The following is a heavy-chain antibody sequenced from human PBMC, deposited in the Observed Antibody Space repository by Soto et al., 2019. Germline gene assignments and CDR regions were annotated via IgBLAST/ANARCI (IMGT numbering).Heavy chain of an antibody. J-gene: IGHJ4*02. CDR1: GFPFGTYA. CDR3: AKDRNYPRDQFHY. D-gene: IGHD1-7*01. Sequence: GGSLRRSCAASGFPFGTYARSGFRHAPCKGVAWVSAISANGQGIYYADSVRGRFTISRDNSKNTIFLHMDSLRAEDTAVYYCAKDRNYPRDQFHYWGQGTLVTVSS. V-gene: IGHV3-23*01. CDR2: ISANGQGI.